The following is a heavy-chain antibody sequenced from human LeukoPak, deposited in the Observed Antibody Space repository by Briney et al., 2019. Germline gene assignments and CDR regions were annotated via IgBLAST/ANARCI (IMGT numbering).Heavy chain of an antibody. J-gene: IGHJ4*02. CDR2: INHSGST. D-gene: IGHD2-2*01. CDR1: GGSFSGYY. Sequence: PSETLSLTCAVYGGSFSGYYWSWIRQPPGKGLEWIGEINHSGSTNYNPSLKSRVTISVDTPKNQFSLKLSSVTAADTAVYYCARAGGSIVVVPAAPLYYFDYWGQGTLVTVSS. V-gene: IGHV4-34*01. CDR3: ARAGGSIVVVPAAPLYYFDY.